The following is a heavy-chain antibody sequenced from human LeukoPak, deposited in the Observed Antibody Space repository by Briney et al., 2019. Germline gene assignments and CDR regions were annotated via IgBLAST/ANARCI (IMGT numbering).Heavy chain of an antibody. D-gene: IGHD3-22*01. CDR1: GGSISSYY. CDR2: IYYSGST. CDR3: ARDRRLLRNYGMDV. J-gene: IGHJ6*02. Sequence: SETLSLTCTVSGGSISSYYWSWIRQPPGKGLEWIGYIYYSGSTNYNPSLKSRVTISVDTSKNQFSLKLSSVTAADTAVHYCARDRRLLRNYGMDVWGQGTTVTVSS. V-gene: IGHV4-59*01.